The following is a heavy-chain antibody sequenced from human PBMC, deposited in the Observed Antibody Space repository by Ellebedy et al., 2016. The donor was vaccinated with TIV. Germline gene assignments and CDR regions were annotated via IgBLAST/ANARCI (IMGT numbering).Heavy chain of an antibody. CDR3: ARLHYNGYYLDF. CDR2: TYPGDSDA. D-gene: IGHD2-8*01. CDR1: GYSFASYW. J-gene: IGHJ4*02. V-gene: IGHV5-51*01. Sequence: GESLKISCKGSGYSFASYWIGWVRQTPGKGLEWMGITYPGDSDARYSPSFQGQVTMSADKSISTAYLQGSSLKASDTAIYYCARLHYNGYYLDFWGQGTLVTVSS.